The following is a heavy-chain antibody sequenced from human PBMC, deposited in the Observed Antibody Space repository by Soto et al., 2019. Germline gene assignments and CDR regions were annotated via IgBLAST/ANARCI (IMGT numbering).Heavy chain of an antibody. D-gene: IGHD3-3*01. CDR1: GFTFSSYA. Sequence: GGSLRLSCAASGFTFSSYAMSWVRQAPGKGLERVSAISGSGGSTYYADSVKGRFTISVDTSKNQFSLKLSSVTAADTAVYYCARGGRLRFSGYYYYMGVWGKGTTVTVSS. J-gene: IGHJ6*03. CDR3: ARGGRLRFSGYYYYMGV. V-gene: IGHV3-23*01. CDR2: ISGSGGST.